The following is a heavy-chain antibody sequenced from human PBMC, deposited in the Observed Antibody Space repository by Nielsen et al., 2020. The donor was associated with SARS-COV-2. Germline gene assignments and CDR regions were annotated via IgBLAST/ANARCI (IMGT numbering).Heavy chain of an antibody. D-gene: IGHD3-3*01. J-gene: IGHJ4*02. CDR1: GYTFTTYY. CDR2: INPSGGST. V-gene: IGHV1-46*01. CDR3: ARGSKGPVYDFWSGYFYFDY. Sequence: ASVKVSCKASGYTFTTYYMHWVRQAPGQGLEWMGIINPSGGSTSYAQKFQGRVTMTRDTSTTTVYMELSSLRSEDTALYYCARGSKGPVYDFWSGYFYFDYWGQGTLVTVSS.